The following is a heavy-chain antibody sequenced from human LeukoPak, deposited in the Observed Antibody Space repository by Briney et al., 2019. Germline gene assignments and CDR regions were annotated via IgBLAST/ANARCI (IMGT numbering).Heavy chain of an antibody. CDR2: ISYDGSNK. V-gene: IGHV3-30*18. CDR3: AKDWSSYSNYYYYYMDV. Sequence: GGSLRLSCAASGFTFSSYWMHWVRQAPGKGLEWVAVISYDGSNKYYADSVKGRFTISRDNSKNTLYLQMNSLRAEDTAVHYCAKDWSSYSNYYYYYMDVWGKGTTVTVSS. J-gene: IGHJ6*03. D-gene: IGHD4-11*01. CDR1: GFTFSSYW.